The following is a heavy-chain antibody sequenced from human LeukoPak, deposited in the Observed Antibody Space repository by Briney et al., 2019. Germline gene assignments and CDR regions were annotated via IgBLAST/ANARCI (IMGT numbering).Heavy chain of an antibody. J-gene: IGHJ4*02. Sequence: ASVKVSFKASGYTFSDYYMHWVRQAPGQGLEWMGWINPNSGDTHYAQMFQGRVTMTRDTSINAAYMELRRVRSDDTAVYYCAKSAQYSSAWFTGSFDYWGQGTLVTVSS. CDR1: GYTFSDYY. CDR3: AKSAQYSSAWFTGSFDY. D-gene: IGHD6-13*01. V-gene: IGHV1-2*02. CDR2: INPNSGDT.